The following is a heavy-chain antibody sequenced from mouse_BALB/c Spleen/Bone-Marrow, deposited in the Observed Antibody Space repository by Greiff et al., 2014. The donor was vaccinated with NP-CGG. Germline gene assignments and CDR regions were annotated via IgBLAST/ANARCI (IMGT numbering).Heavy chain of an antibody. CDR3: ARFDDDYWGFAH. V-gene: IGHV1S29*02. D-gene: IGHD2-3*01. Sequence: SGLELVKPGASVKISCRASGYTFTDYNMHWVKQSHGESLEWIGYIYPYSGNTAYNQRFKNKATLTVDNSSSTAHMELRSLTSEDSAVYYCARFDDDYWGFAHWGQGTLVTVSA. CDR1: GYTFTDYN. CDR2: IYPYSGNT. J-gene: IGHJ3*01.